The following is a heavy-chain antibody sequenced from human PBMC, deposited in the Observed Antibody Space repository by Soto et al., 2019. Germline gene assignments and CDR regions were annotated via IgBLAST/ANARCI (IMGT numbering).Heavy chain of an antibody. D-gene: IGHD3-3*01. V-gene: IGHV3-30*18. J-gene: IGHJ5*02. CDR2: ISYDGSKK. CDR1: GFTFSSYG. CDR3: AKTVYDFWSGYSPYWFDP. Sequence: GGSLRLSCAASGFTFSSYGMHWVRQAPGKGLEWVAVISYDGSKKYYRESVKGRFTISRDNSKNTLYLEMNSLRAEDTAVYYCAKTVYDFWSGYSPYWFDPWGQGTLVTVSS.